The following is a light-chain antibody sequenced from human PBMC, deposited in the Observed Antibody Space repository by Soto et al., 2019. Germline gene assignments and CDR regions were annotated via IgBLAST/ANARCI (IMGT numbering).Light chain of an antibody. Sequence: EIVLTQSPATLSLSPGERATLSCRASQSVSSYFAWYQQKPGQAPRLLIYDASNRATGIPARFSASGSGTDFTLTISSLEPEDFAVYYCQQRSNWPVTFGQGTRVEIK. J-gene: IGKJ1*01. V-gene: IGKV3-11*01. CDR1: QSVSSY. CDR2: DAS. CDR3: QQRSNWPVT.